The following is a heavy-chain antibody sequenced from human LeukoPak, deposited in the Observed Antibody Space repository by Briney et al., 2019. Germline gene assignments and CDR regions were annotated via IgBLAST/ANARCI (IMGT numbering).Heavy chain of an antibody. Sequence: PSETLSLTCSVSGGSISSYYWSWIRQPPGKGLEWIGYIYYSGSTNYNPSLKSRVPISLDTPKSQFSLKLTSVTAADTAVYYCARAILTPSGFVWHFDLWGRGTLVTVSS. CDR1: GGSISSYY. J-gene: IGHJ2*01. D-gene: IGHD3-3*01. CDR2: IYYSGST. V-gene: IGHV4-59*01. CDR3: ARAILTPSGFVWHFDL.